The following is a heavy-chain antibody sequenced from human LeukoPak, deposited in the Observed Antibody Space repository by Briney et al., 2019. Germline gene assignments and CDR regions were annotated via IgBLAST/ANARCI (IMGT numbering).Heavy chain of an antibody. D-gene: IGHD5-18*01. Sequence: ASVKVSCKASGYTFTSYYMHWVRQAPGQGLEWMGIINPSGGSTSYAQKFQGRVTMTRDMSTSTVYMELSSLRSEDTAVYYCARDGEIRGYSYGFDYYYYMDVWGKGTTVTVSS. V-gene: IGHV1-46*01. CDR2: INPSGGST. CDR3: ARDGEIRGYSYGFDYYYYMDV. CDR1: GYTFTSYY. J-gene: IGHJ6*03.